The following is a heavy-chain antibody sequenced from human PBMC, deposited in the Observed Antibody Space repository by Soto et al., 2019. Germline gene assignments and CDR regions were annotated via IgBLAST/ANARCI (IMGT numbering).Heavy chain of an antibody. D-gene: IGHD2-8*01. V-gene: IGHV3-23*01. CDR3: VKKIAGTTTNGAYWYFDL. J-gene: IGHJ2*01. CDR1: GFTFGDFA. Sequence: EVQLLESGGDLVQPGGSLRLSCAASGFTFGDFAMNWVRQAPGKGLEWVSGITGGGDYTFYADSVKGRFTISRAKSKNTVYLQMNSLRAEDTALYYCVKKIAGTTTNGAYWYFDLWGRGTLVTVSS. CDR2: ITGGGDYT.